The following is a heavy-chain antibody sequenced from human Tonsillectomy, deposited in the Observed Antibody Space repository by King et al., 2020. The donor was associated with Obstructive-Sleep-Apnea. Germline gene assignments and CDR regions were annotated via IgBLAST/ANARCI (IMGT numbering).Heavy chain of an antibody. CDR3: ARRGVVRGVQFYFDY. Sequence: VQLQESGPGLVKPSQTLSLTCSVSGGSISSDGNYWSWIRQHPGKGLEWIGYIYYTGSTYYNPSLKSRVTISVDTSKNQISLNLSSVTAADTAVYYCARRGVVRGVQFYFDYWGQGTLVTVSS. CDR1: GGSISSDGNY. J-gene: IGHJ4*02. V-gene: IGHV4-31*03. D-gene: IGHD3-10*01. CDR2: IYYTGST.